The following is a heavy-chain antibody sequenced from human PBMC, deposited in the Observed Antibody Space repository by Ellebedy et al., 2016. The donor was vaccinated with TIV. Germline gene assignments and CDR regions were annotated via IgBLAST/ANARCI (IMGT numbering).Heavy chain of an antibody. CDR2: IDQGGNAK. CDR1: GFIFSDCW. V-gene: IGHV3-7*03. D-gene: IGHD5-12*01. CDR3: ARTGYGYHGMDV. Sequence: GESLKISCAASGFIFSDCWMTWVRQAPGNGLEFVANIDQGGNAKHYVDSVKGRFTISRDNAKNSLFMQMNNLRAEDTAVYYCARTGYGYHGMDVWGQGTTVSVSS. J-gene: IGHJ6*02.